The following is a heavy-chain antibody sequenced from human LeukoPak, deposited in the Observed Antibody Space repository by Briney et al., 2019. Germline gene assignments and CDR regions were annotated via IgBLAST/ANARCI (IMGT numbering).Heavy chain of an antibody. Sequence: PGGSLRLSCAASGFTFSSYGVSWVRQAPGKGLEWVSGISGSGHRTYYADSVKGRFTISRDNSKSTLYLQMNSLRAEDTAVYYCAKDWGEYFDYVWGSFTSFGSWGQGTLVTVSS. J-gene: IGHJ4*02. CDR2: ISGSGHRT. V-gene: IGHV3-23*01. CDR1: GFTFSSYG. D-gene: IGHD3-16*01. CDR3: AKDWGEYFDYVWGSFTSFGS.